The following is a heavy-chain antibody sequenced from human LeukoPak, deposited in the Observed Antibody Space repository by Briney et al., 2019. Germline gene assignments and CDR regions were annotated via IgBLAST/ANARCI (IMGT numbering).Heavy chain of an antibody. D-gene: IGHD4-23*01. Sequence: ASVKVSCKASGGTFSSYAISWVRQAPGQGLEWMGRIIPIFGTANYAQKFQGRVTITTDESTSTAYMELSSLRSEDTAEHYCARGDYGGSYFQHWGQGTLVTVSP. CDR2: IIPIFGTA. J-gene: IGHJ1*01. CDR1: GGTFSSYA. V-gene: IGHV1-69*05. CDR3: ARGDYGGSYFQH.